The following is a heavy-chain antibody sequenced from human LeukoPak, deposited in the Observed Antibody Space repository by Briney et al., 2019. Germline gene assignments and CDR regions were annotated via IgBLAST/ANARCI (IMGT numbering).Heavy chain of an antibody. CDR3: ARALEDGGWYMGTH. CDR2: INSDGINT. CDR1: GFTFSDYW. J-gene: IGHJ4*02. D-gene: IGHD6-19*01. V-gene: IGHV3-74*01. Sequence: GGSLRLSCAASGFTFSDYWMHWVRHAPGKGLVWVSRINSDGINTSYADSVKGRFTISRDNAKNSLYLQMNSLRAEDTAVYYCARALEDGGWYMGTHWGQGTLVTVSS.